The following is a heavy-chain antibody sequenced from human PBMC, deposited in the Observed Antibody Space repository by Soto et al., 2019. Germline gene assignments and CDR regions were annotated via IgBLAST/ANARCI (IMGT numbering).Heavy chain of an antibody. CDR2: IYYTEYTT. D-gene: IGHD2-2*01. CDR1: GGSVSSGSCY. J-gene: IGHJ6*02. V-gene: IGHV4-61*01. CDR3: ARLGGHCSSSSCFGFYVMDV. Sequence: TSETLSLTCTVSGGSVSSGSCYWSWIRQPPGKGLEWIGYIYYTEYTTHYNPSLKSRVTISIDTSKNQFSLILTSVTAADTAVYYCARLGGHCSSSSCFGFYVMDVWGQGTTVTVSS.